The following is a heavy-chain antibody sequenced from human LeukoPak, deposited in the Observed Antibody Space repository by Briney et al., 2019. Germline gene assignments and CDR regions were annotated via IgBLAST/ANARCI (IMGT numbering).Heavy chain of an antibody. D-gene: IGHD3-10*01. V-gene: IGHV3-23*01. CDR3: AKGTMGRGFGY. CDR1: GFTFSSYG. CDR2: ITGSGGTT. J-gene: IGHJ4*02. Sequence: GGSLRLSCAASGFTFSSYGMSWVRQAPGKGLEWISAITGSGGTTYYADSVEGRFTISRDNSKNTLYLQVNSLRAEDTAVYYCAKGTMGRGFGYWGQGTLVTVSS.